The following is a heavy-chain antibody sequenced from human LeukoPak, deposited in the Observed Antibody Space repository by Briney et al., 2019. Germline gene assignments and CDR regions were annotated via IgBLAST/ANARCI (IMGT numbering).Heavy chain of an antibody. J-gene: IGHJ6*02. V-gene: IGHV3-23*01. CDR1: GFTFSSYA. CDR3: AKSNDSPYYYYGMDV. Sequence: QSGGSLRLSCAASGFTFSSYAMSWVRQAPGEGLEWVSAISGSGGSTYYADSVKGRFTISRDNSKNTLYLQMNSLRAEDTAVYYCAKSNDSPYYYYGMDVWGQGTTVTVSS. D-gene: IGHD3-22*01. CDR2: ISGSGGST.